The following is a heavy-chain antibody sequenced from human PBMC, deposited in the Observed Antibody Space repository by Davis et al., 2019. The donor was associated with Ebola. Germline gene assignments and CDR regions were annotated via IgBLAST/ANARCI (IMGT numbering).Heavy chain of an antibody. CDR2: ITPSAGST. CDR3: ARGRNGGWDFDY. V-gene: IGHV1-46*01. D-gene: IGHD6-19*01. Sequence: AASVKVSCKASGYTFTDYDIHWVRQAPGQGLNWMGLITPSAGSTSNAQRFQGRITLSWDTSTSTIYMDLSNLSSDDTAEYFWARGRNGGWDFDYWGQGTLVTVSS. CDR1: GYTFTDYD. J-gene: IGHJ4*02.